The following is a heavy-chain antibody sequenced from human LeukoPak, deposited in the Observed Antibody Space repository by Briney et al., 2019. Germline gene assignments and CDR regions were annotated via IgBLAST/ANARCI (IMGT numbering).Heavy chain of an antibody. Sequence: SETLSLTCAVYGGSFSGYYWSWIRQPPGKGLEWIGEINHSGSTNYNPSLKSRVTISVDTSKNQFSLKLSSVTAADTAVYYCARAGYDYVWGSYRQNWFDPWGQGTLVTVSS. CDR1: GGSFSGYY. CDR2: INHSGST. CDR3: ARAGYDYVWGSYRQNWFDP. D-gene: IGHD3-16*02. V-gene: IGHV4-34*01. J-gene: IGHJ5*02.